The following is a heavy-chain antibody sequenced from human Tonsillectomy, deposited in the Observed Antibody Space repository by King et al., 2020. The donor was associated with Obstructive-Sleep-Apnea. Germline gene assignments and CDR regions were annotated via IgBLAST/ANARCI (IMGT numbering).Heavy chain of an antibody. V-gene: IGHV3-23*04. J-gene: IGHJ4*02. CDR3: AKLATLGTHY. CDR1: GFTFSISA. Sequence: DVQLVESGGGLVQPGGSLRLSCAASGFTFSISAMSWVRQAPGKGLEWVSSIDESGHITFYADSVKGRFTMSRDNSKSTLYLQMNSLRAEDTAVYYCAKLATLGTHYWGQGTLVTVSS. D-gene: IGHD5-24*01. CDR2: IDESGHIT.